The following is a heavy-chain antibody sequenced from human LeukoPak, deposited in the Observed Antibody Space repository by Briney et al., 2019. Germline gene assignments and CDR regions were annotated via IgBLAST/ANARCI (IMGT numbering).Heavy chain of an antibody. CDR3: ARDRSKWELLYWFDP. CDR1: GFTFSSYA. D-gene: IGHD1-26*01. Sequence: PGGSLRLSCAASGFTFSSYAMHWVRQAPGKGLEWVAVISYDGSNKYYADSVKGRFTISRDNSKNTLYLQMNSLRAEDTAVYYCARDRSKWELLYWFDPWGQGTLVTVSS. J-gene: IGHJ5*02. V-gene: IGHV3-30-3*01. CDR2: ISYDGSNK.